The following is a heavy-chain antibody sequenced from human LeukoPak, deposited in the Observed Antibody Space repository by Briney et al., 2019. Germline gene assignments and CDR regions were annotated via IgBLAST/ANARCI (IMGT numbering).Heavy chain of an antibody. J-gene: IGHJ6*03. V-gene: IGHV3-7*01. CDR1: GFTFSSYW. D-gene: IGHD3-10*01. CDR2: IKQDGSEK. Sequence: GGSLRLSCAASGFTFSSYWMSWVRQAPGKGLEWVANIKQDGSEKYYVDSVKGRFTISRDNAKNSLYLQMNSLRAEDTAVYYCAREGLTMVRGVIIYYYMDVWGKGTTVTISS. CDR3: AREGLTMVRGVIIYYYMDV.